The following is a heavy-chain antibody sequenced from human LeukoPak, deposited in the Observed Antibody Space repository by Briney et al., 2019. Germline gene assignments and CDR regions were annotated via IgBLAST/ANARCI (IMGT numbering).Heavy chain of an antibody. Sequence: GGSLRLSCAASGFMFSSYAMHWVRQAPGKGLEWVAVISYDGSNKYYADSVKGRFTISRDNSKNTLYLQMNSLRAEDTAVYYCARDKIVGATNFDDWGQGTLVTVSS. J-gene: IGHJ4*02. CDR1: GFMFSSYA. V-gene: IGHV3-30-3*01. CDR2: ISYDGSNK. CDR3: ARDKIVGATNFDD. D-gene: IGHD1-26*01.